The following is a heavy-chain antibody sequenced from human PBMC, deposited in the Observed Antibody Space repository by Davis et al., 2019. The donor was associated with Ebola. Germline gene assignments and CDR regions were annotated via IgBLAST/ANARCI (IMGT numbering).Heavy chain of an antibody. V-gene: IGHV1-18*01. J-gene: IGHJ6*04. D-gene: IGHD2/OR15-2a*01. Sequence: LQGRVTMTTDTSTSTAYMELRSLRSDDTAVYYCARAKFLGYYGMDVWGKGTTVTVSS. CDR3: ARAKFLGYYGMDV.